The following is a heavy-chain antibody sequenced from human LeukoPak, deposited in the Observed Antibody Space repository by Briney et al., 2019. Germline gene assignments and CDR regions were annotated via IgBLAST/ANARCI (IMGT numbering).Heavy chain of an antibody. CDR1: GGSISSSSYY. CDR2: IYYSGST. J-gene: IGHJ4*02. D-gene: IGHD5-18*01. V-gene: IGHV4-39*07. CDR3: ARVRYSYAADY. Sequence: PSETLSLTCTVSGGSISSSSYYWGWIRQPPGKGLEWIGSIYYSGSTYYNPSLKSRVTISVDTSKNQFSLKLSSVTAADTAVYYCARVRYSYAADYWGQGTLVTVSS.